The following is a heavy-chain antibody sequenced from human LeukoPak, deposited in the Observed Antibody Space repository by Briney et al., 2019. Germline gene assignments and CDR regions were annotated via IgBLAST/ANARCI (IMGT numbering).Heavy chain of an antibody. J-gene: IGHJ5*02. V-gene: IGHV6-1*01. Sequence: SQTLSLTCAISGDSVSSNSAAWNWLRPPPSRGLEWRGRTYYRSKWYNDYAVSVKRRININPRTSKNQFSLQLNSVTPEDTAVYYCARDRSNWFDTWGQGTLVTVSS. CDR3: ARDRSNWFDT. CDR2: TYYRSKWYN. CDR1: GDSVSSNSAA.